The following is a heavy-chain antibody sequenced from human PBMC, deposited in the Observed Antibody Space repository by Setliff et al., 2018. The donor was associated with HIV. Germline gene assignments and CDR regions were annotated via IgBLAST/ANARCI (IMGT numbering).Heavy chain of an antibody. D-gene: IGHD6-6*01. CDR3: ARSSSSSCRFDY. V-gene: IGHV4-34*01. CDR2: INHVGIT. J-gene: IGHJ4*02. CDR1: GGSFSGYY. Sequence: SETLSLTCAVHGGSFSGYYWSWIRQSPGKGLEWIGEINHVGITNYNPSLKSRVTISVDTSKNQFSLKLNSVTAADTALYYCARSSSSSCRFDYWGQGTLVTVSS.